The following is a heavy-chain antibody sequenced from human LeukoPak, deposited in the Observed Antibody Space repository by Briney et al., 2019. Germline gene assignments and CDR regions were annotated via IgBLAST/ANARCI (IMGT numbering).Heavy chain of an antibody. CDR2: IYHSGST. D-gene: IGHD2-2*01. CDR1: GYSISSGYD. CDR3: ARSSLSLFDY. Sequence: SETLFLTCTSSGYSISSGYDWGWLRQPPGKGLEWIGSIYHSGSTYYNPSLKSRVTFSVDTSKNQFSLKLSSVTAADTAVYYCARSSLSLFDYWGQGTLVTVYS. J-gene: IGHJ4*02. V-gene: IGHV4-38-2*02.